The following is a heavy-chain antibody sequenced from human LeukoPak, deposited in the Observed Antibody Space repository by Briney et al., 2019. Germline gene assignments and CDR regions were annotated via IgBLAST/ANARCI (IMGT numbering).Heavy chain of an antibody. D-gene: IGHD3-22*01. CDR3: AKDYYDSSGYYSPVFQH. V-gene: IGHV3-30*02. Sequence: GSLRLSCAASGFTFSSYGMHWVRQAPGKGLEWVAFIRYDGSNKYYADSVKGRFTISRDNSKNTLYLQMNSLRAEDTAVYYCAKDYYDSSGYYSPVFQHWGQGTLVTVSS. CDR1: GFTFSSYG. J-gene: IGHJ1*01. CDR2: IRYDGSNK.